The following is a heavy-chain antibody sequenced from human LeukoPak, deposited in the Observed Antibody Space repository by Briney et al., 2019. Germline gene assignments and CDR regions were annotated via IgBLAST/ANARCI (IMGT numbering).Heavy chain of an antibody. J-gene: IGHJ3*02. Sequence: SETLSLTCTVSGGSISNYYWSWIRQPPGKGLEWIAYIDYRGSTTYNPSLKSRVTISVDTSRNQFSLKLSSVTAADTAVYYCARSRSGYSYDHAAFNIWGQGTMVTVSS. CDR1: GGSISNYY. V-gene: IGHV4-59*01. CDR3: ARSRSGYSYDHAAFNI. D-gene: IGHD5-18*01. CDR2: IDYRGST.